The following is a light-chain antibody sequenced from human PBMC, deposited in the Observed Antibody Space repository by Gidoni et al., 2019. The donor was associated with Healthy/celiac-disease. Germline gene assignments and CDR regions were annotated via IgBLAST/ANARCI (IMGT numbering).Light chain of an antibody. CDR1: QSISSW. CDR2: DAS. V-gene: IGKV1-5*01. J-gene: IGKJ2*01. Sequence: DIQMTQSPSTLSASVGDRVTITCRASQSISSWLAWYQQKPGKAPKLLIYDASSLESGVPSRFSDSGSGTEFTLTISSLQPDDFATYYCQQYNSYCQTFGQGTTLEIK. CDR3: QQYNSYCQT.